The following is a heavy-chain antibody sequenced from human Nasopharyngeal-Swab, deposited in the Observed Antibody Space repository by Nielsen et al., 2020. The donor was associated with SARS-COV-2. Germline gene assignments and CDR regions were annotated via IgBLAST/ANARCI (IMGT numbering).Heavy chain of an antibody. CDR2: IYPADSDT. Sequence: VRQMPGKGLEWMGTIYPADSDTRYSPSFQGQVPISVDKSISTAYLQWSSLKASDTATYYCARHDRGWFGTGGDVWGQGTTVTVSS. CDR3: ARHDRGWFGTGGDV. V-gene: IGHV5-51*01. D-gene: IGHD3-10*01. J-gene: IGHJ6*02.